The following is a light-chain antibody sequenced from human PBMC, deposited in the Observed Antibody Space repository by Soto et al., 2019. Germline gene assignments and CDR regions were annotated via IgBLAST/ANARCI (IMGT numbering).Light chain of an antibody. CDR1: QIVSSN. V-gene: IGKV3-15*01. Sequence: DIVMTHSPATLSVSPGERATLSCWASQIVSSNLAWYQQKPGQAPRLLIYGASTRATGIPARFSGSGSGTEFTLTISSLQSEDFAVYYCQQYNNWPPFTFGPGTKVDI. CDR2: GAS. J-gene: IGKJ3*01. CDR3: QQYNNWPPFT.